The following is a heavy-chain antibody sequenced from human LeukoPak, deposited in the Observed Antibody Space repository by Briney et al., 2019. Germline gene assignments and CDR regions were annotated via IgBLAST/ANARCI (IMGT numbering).Heavy chain of an antibody. V-gene: IGHV3-23*01. CDR3: AKDKKRDYDYVWGSYPSFDY. Sequence: PGGSLRLSCAASGFTYDDYSMTWFRQGPGKGLEWVSTISGGGSHTYYAASVKGRFTISRDNSKNTLFLQMDSLRAEDTAVYYCAKDKKRDYDYVWGSYPSFDYWGQGTLVTVSS. CDR2: ISGGGSHT. J-gene: IGHJ4*02. D-gene: IGHD3-16*02. CDR1: GFTYDDYS.